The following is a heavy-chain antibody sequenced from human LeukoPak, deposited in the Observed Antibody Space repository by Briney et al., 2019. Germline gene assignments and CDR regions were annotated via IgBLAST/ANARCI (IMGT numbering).Heavy chain of an antibody. CDR2: ISGSGGST. D-gene: IGHD4-17*01. V-gene: IGHV3-23*01. CDR1: GFTFSSYA. Sequence: GGSLRLSCAASGFTFSSYAMSWVRQAPGKGLAWVSAISGSGGSTYHTDSVKGRFTISRDNSKSTLYLQMNSLRVEDTAVYYCAKDRYGYHYFDYWGQGSLVTVSS. J-gene: IGHJ4*02. CDR3: AKDRYGYHYFDY.